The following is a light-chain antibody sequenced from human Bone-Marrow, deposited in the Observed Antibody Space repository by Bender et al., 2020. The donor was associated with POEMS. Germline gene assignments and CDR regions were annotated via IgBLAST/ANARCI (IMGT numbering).Light chain of an antibody. CDR3: CSYAGSSTVV. V-gene: IGLV2-23*02. Sequence: QSALTQPASVSGSPGQSITISCTGASSDVGAYNLVSWFQQHPGKAPELMIYEVNKRPSGVSNRFSGSKSGNTASLTISGLQAEDEADFYCCSYAGSSTVVFGGGTKVTVL. CDR1: SSDVGAYNL. CDR2: EVN. J-gene: IGLJ3*02.